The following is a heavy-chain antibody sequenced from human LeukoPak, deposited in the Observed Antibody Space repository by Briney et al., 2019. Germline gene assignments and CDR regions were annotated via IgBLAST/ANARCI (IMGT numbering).Heavy chain of an antibody. Sequence: GGSLRLSCAASGFTFSSYAMSWVRQAPGKGLEWVSAISGSGGSTYYADSVKGRFTISRDNSKNTLYLQMNSLRAEDTAVYYCAKEFPYYDILTGYLVTDSYFDYWAREPWSPSPQ. CDR2: ISGSGGST. V-gene: IGHV3-23*01. CDR1: GFTFSSYA. CDR3: AKEFPYYDILTGYLVTDSYFDY. J-gene: IGHJ4*02. D-gene: IGHD3-9*01.